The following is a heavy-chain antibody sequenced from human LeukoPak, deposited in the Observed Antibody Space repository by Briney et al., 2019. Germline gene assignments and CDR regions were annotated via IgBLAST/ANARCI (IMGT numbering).Heavy chain of an antibody. CDR3: ARGDDAFDI. CDR2: IYSGGST. V-gene: IGHV3-66*01. CDR1: GFTVSSKY. J-gene: IGHJ3*02. Sequence: GGSLRLSCAASGFTVSSKYMSWVRQAPGKGLEWVSVIYSGGSTYYADSVKGRFTISRDKSKDTLYLQMNSLRVEDTAVYYCARGDDAFDIWGQGTMVTVSS.